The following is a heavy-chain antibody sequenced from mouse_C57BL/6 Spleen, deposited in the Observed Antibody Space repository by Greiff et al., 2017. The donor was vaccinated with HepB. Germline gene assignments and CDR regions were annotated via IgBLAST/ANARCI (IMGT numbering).Heavy chain of an antibody. CDR3: ARSTVVGYFDV. Sequence: VQLQHSGAELARPGASVKMSCKASGYTFTSYTMHWVKQRPGQGLEWIGYINPSSGYTKYNQKFKDKATLTADKSSSTAYMQLSSLTSEDSAVYYCARSTVVGYFDVWGTGTTVTVSS. CDR2: INPSSGYT. CDR1: GYTFTSYT. D-gene: IGHD1-1*01. J-gene: IGHJ1*03. V-gene: IGHV1-4*01.